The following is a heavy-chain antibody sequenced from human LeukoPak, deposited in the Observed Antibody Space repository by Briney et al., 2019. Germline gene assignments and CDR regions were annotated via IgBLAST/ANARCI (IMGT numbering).Heavy chain of an antibody. CDR1: GGSISNDY. CDR3: ARGMIRGINLFDY. Sequence: SETLSLTCTVSGGSISNDYWSWIRQPPGPGLEWIGYIYYSGSTHYNPSLKSRVTMSVDTSKNQFSLKLSSVTAADTAVYYCARGMIRGINLFDYWGQGTLVTVSS. J-gene: IGHJ4*02. CDR2: IYYSGST. V-gene: IGHV4-59*01. D-gene: IGHD3-10*01.